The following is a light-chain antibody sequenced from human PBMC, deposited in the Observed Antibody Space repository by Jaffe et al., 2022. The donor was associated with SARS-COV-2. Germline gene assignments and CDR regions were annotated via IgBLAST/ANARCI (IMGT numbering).Light chain of an antibody. CDR2: DVT. CDR1: SSDIGDYNY. Sequence: QSALTQPASVSGSPGQSITISCTGTSSDIGDYNYVSWYQQHPGKAPELMIYDVTNRPSGISNRFSGSKSGNTASLTISGLQAEDEADYYCSSFTSRSSYVFGTGTKVTVL. CDR3: SSFTSRSSYV. J-gene: IGLJ1*01. V-gene: IGLV2-14*03.